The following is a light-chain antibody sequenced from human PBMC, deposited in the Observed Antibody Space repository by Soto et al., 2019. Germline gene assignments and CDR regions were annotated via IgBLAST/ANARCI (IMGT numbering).Light chain of an antibody. CDR3: SSYTSSSTRV. CDR2: DVS. Sequence: QSVLTQPASVSGSPGQSITISCTGTSSDVGAYNYVSWYQQYPGKAPKLMIYDVSNRPAGVSYRFSGSKSGNTASLTISGLQADDEADYYCSSYTSSSTRVFGGGTKLTVL. CDR1: SSDVGAYNY. J-gene: IGLJ3*02. V-gene: IGLV2-14*03.